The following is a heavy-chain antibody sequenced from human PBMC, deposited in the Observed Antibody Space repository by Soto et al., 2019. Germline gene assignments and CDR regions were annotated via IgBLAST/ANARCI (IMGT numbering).Heavy chain of an antibody. V-gene: IGHV3-30*18. D-gene: IGHD4-17*01. Sequence: QVQLVESGGGVVQPGRSLRLSCAASGFTFSSDGMHWVRQAPGKGLESVPVISYDGSNKYYADSVKGRFTISRDNSKNTLYLQMNSLRAEDTAVYYCAKAKTATYGDYHYWGQGTLDTVS. CDR3: AKAKTATYGDYHY. CDR2: ISYDGSNK. CDR1: GFTFSSDG. J-gene: IGHJ4*02.